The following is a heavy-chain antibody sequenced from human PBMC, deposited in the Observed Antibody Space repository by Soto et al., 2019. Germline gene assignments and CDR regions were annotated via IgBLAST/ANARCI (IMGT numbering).Heavy chain of an antibody. Sequence: GESLKISCKGSGYSFTSYWIGWVRQMPGKGLEWMGIIYPGDSDTRYSPSFQGQVTISADKSICTAYLQWSSLKASDTAMYYCARRAIFRDNYDSSGYYYYFDYWGQGTLVTVSS. V-gene: IGHV5-51*01. D-gene: IGHD3-22*01. CDR1: GYSFTSYW. CDR3: ARRAIFRDNYDSSGYYYYFDY. J-gene: IGHJ4*02. CDR2: IYPGDSDT.